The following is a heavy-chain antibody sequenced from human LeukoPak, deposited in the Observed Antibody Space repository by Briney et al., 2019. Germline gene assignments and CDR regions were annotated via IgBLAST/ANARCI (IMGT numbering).Heavy chain of an antibody. Sequence: PGGSLRLSCAASGFTFSSYSMNWVRQAPGTGLEWVSYISSSSSTIYYADSVKGRFTISRDNAKNSLYLQMNSLRAEDTAVYYCARDVITMVRGVILRNWFDPWGQGTLVTVSS. J-gene: IGHJ5*02. CDR3: ARDVITMVRGVILRNWFDP. D-gene: IGHD3-10*01. CDR2: ISSSSSTI. CDR1: GFTFSSYS. V-gene: IGHV3-48*01.